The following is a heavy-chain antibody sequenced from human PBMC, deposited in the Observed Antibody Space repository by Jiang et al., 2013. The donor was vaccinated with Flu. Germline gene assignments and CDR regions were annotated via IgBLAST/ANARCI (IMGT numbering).Heavy chain of an antibody. D-gene: IGHD1-26*01. Sequence: SGAEVKKPGASVKVSCKVSGYTLTELSMHWVRQAPGKGLEWMGGFDPEDGETTYAQKFQGRVTMTEDTSTDTAYMELSSLRSEDTAVYYCATVNPAGIVGATTGLWYYYMDVWGKGTTVTVSS. CDR2: FDPEDGET. CDR3: ATVNPAGIVGATTGLWYYYMDV. J-gene: IGHJ6*03. V-gene: IGHV1-24*01. CDR1: GYTLTELS.